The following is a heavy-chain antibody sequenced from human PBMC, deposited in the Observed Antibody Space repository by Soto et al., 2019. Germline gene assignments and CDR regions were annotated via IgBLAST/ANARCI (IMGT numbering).Heavy chain of an antibody. J-gene: IGHJ6*02. CDR2: IYPGDSDT. D-gene: IGHD6-13*01. Sequence: PGESLKISCKGSGYSFTSYWIGWVRQMPGKGLEWMGIIYPGDSDTRYSPSFQGQVTISADKSISTAYLQWSSLKASDTAMYYCARHLQRSWYAHPLGHYYYYGMDGWGQGTKVTVSS. CDR3: ARHLQRSWYAHPLGHYYYYGMDG. V-gene: IGHV5-51*01. CDR1: GYSFTSYW.